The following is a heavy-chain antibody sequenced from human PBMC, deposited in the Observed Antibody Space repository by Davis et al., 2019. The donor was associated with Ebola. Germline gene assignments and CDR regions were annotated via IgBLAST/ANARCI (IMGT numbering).Heavy chain of an antibody. CDR3: ARQESLYGSSDY. Sequence: GESLKISCKGSGYSFTSYWIGWVRQTPVKGLEWMGIIYAGDSDTRYSPSFEGQVTISVDRSITTAYLQWRSLRASDTAIYYCARQESLYGSSDYWGQGTLVTVSS. CDR2: IYAGDSDT. CDR1: GYSFTSYW. D-gene: IGHD3-22*01. V-gene: IGHV5-51*01. J-gene: IGHJ4*02.